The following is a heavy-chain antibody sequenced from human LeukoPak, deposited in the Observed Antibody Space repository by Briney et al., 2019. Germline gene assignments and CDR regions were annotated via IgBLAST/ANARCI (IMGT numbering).Heavy chain of an antibody. CDR1: GFTFSSYS. D-gene: IGHD1-26*01. CDR3: ARVRGSYHFDY. Sequence: GGSLRLSCAASGFTFSSYSMNWVRQAPGKGLEWVSSISSSSSYIYYADSVKGRFTISRDNARNSLYLQMNSLRAEDTAVYYCARVRGSYHFDYWGQGTLVTVSS. CDR2: ISSSSSYI. V-gene: IGHV3-21*01. J-gene: IGHJ4*02.